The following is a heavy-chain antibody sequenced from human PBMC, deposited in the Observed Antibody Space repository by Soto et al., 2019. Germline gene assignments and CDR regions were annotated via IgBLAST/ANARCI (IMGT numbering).Heavy chain of an antibody. Sequence: QVQLQESGPGLVKPSQTLSLTCTVSGGSISSGGYYWSWIRQHPGKGLEWIGYIYYSGSTYYNPSLKSRVTISVDTSKNPFSLKLSSVTAADTAVYYCARTPRGTQQLFWFDPWGQGTLVTVSS. CDR1: GGSISSGGYY. CDR3: ARTPRGTQQLFWFDP. J-gene: IGHJ5*02. CDR2: IYYSGST. D-gene: IGHD6-13*01. V-gene: IGHV4-31*03.